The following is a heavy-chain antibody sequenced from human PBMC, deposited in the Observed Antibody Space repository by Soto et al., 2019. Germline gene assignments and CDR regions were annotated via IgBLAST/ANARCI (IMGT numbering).Heavy chain of an antibody. Sequence: SETLSLTCTVSGGSISSSSYYWGWIRQPPGKGLEWIGSIYYSGSTYYNPSLKSRVTISVDTSKNQFSLKLSSVTAADTAVYYCARGVVVAATPPDYWGQGTLFTVSS. CDR2: IYYSGST. V-gene: IGHV4-39*01. CDR3: ARGVVVAATPPDY. J-gene: IGHJ4*02. D-gene: IGHD2-15*01. CDR1: GGSISSSSYY.